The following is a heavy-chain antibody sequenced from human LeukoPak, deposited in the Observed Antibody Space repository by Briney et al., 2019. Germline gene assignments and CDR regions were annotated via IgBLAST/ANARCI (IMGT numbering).Heavy chain of an antibody. D-gene: IGHD1-26*01. CDR2: INPNTENP. V-gene: IGHV7-4-1*02. J-gene: IGHJ4*02. CDR3: ARGPPRHYSRTYYALDY. CDR1: GYTFTTYS. Sequence: ASVKVSCKASGYTFTTYSMHWVRQAPGQGLEWMGWINPNTENPTYAQVFTGRFVFSLDTSVTTAYLQISSLKAEDTAVYYCARGPPRHYSRTYYALDYWGQGTLVTVSS.